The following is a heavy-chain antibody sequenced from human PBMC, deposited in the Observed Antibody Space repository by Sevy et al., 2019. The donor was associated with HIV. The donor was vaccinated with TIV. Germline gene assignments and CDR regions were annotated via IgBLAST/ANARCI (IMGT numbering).Heavy chain of an antibody. J-gene: IGHJ3*02. CDR1: GFTFSSYA. CDR3: ARDAAAADQYAFDI. CDR2: ISYDGSNK. Sequence: GGSLRLSCAASGFTFSSYAVHWVRQAPGKGLEWVAVISYDGSNKYYADSVKGRFTISRDNSKNTLYLQMNSLRAEDTAVYYCARDAAAADQYAFDIWGQGTMVTVSS. D-gene: IGHD6-13*01. V-gene: IGHV3-30-3*01.